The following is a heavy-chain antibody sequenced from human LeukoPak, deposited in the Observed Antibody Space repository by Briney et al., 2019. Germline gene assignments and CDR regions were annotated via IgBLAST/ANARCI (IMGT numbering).Heavy chain of an antibody. CDR2: INHSGST. Sequence: SETLSLTGAVYGGSFSGYYWSWIRQPPGTGLEWIGEINHSGSTNYNPSLKSRVTISVDTSKNQFSLKLSSVTAADTAVYYCARSAACSGGSCSVQYDYWGQGTLVTVSS. J-gene: IGHJ4*02. CDR1: GGSFSGYY. D-gene: IGHD2-15*01. V-gene: IGHV4-34*01. CDR3: ARSAACSGGSCSVQYDY.